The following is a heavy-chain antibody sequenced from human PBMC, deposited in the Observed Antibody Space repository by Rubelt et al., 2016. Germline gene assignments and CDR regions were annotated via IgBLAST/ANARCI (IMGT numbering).Heavy chain of an antibody. CDR1: GFTFSNAW. Sequence: GFTFSNAWMNWVRQAPGKGLDWAGRIKRNTVGGTTDYAAPGKGRFTISRDDSKNTLYLQMNSLKTEDTAVYYCAKVLRWDGVANDAFDIWGQGTMVTVSS. CDR3: AKVLRWDGVANDAFDI. CDR2: IKRNTVGGTT. J-gene: IGHJ3*02. D-gene: IGHD3-3*01. V-gene: IGHV3-15*07.